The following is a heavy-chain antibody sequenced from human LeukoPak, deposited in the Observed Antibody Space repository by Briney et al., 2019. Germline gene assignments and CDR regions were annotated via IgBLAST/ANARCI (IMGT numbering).Heavy chain of an antibody. CDR3: AIQLWSMGIDY. CDR1: GGSVSSGSYY. J-gene: IGHJ4*02. V-gene: IGHV4-61*01. D-gene: IGHD5-18*01. Sequence: PSETLSLTCTVSGGSVSSGSYYWSWIRQPPGKGLEWIGYIYCSGSTNYNPSLKSRVTISVDTSKNQFSLKLSSVTAADTAVYYCAIQLWSMGIDYWGQGTLVTVSS. CDR2: IYCSGST.